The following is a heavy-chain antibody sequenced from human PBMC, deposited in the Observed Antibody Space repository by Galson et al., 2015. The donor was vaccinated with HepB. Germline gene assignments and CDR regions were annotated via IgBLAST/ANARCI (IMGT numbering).Heavy chain of an antibody. V-gene: IGHV3-30*18. D-gene: IGHD2-2*01. J-gene: IGHJ6*02. CDR1: GFTFSSYG. Sequence: SLRLSCAASGFTFSSYGMHWVRQAPGKGLEWVAVISYDGSTKYYADSVKGRFTISRDNSKNTLYLQMNSLRAEDTAVYYCAKVLVPAARQYYYGMDVWGPGTTVTVSS. CDR2: ISYDGSTK. CDR3: AKVLVPAARQYYYGMDV.